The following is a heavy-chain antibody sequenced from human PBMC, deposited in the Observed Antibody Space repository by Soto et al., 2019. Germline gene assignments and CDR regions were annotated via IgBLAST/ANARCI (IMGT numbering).Heavy chain of an antibody. J-gene: IGHJ4*02. Sequence: QLTLKESGPTLLKPTQTLTLTFDFSGFSLTTDGVGVGWIRQPPGKALEWLAAIYWYGDEHYSPSLKNRLTVTKDTARNQVVLRMTNVDPVDTGTYFCAHRWGVGDDSWGQGTQVLVSS. D-gene: IGHD3-10*01. CDR2: IYWYGDE. V-gene: IGHV2-5*01. CDR3: AHRWGVGDDS. CDR1: GFSLTTDGVG.